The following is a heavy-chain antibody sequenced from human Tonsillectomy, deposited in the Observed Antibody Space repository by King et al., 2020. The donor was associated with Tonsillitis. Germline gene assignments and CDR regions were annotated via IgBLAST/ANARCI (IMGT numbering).Heavy chain of an antibody. CDR3: ARPVVRFRAVISDAFDI. Sequence: VQLVQSGAEVKKPGESLKISCKGSGYRFTDFWIGWVRQMPGKGLEWMGIIYPGDSDTRYSPSFQGQVTISADKSISTAYLQWSSLKASDTAMYYCARPVVRFRAVISDAFDIWGQGTMVIVSS. J-gene: IGHJ3*02. CDR1: GYRFTDFW. CDR2: IYPGDSDT. D-gene: IGHD3-10*01. V-gene: IGHV5-51*01.